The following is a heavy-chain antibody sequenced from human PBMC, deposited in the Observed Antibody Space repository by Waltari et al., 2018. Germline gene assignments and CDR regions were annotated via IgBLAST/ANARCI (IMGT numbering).Heavy chain of an antibody. J-gene: IGHJ4*02. D-gene: IGHD6-19*01. Sequence: QVQLQQWGAGLLKPSETLSLTCAVYGGSFSGYSWSWIRQPPGKGLEWIGEINHSGSTNYNPSLKSRVTISVDTSKNQFSLKLSSVTAADTAVYYCARGRYAGYSSGWQHFDYWGQGTLVTVSS. CDR2: INHSGST. CDR3: ARGRYAGYSSGWQHFDY. CDR1: GGSFSGYS. V-gene: IGHV4-34*01.